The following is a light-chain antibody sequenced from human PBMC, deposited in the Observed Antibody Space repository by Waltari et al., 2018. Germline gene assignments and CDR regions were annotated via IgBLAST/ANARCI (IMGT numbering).Light chain of an antibody. CDR3: QQRSNWPLT. CDR1: QSVSSY. Sequence: EIVLTQSPATLSLSPGERVTLSCRASQSVSSYLAWYQQKPGQAPRLLIYEASNRATGIPARFSGSGSGTDFTLTISSLEPEDFAVYYCQQRSNWPLTFGQGTRLEIK. V-gene: IGKV3-11*01. CDR2: EAS. J-gene: IGKJ5*01.